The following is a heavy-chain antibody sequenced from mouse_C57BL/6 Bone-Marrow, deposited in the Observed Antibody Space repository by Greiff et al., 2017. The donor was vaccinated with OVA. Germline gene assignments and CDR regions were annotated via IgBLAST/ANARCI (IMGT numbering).Heavy chain of an antibody. D-gene: IGHD2-14*01. CDR1: GYTFTSYW. V-gene: IGHV1-61*01. CDR3: ARAGYAGGFAY. Sequence: QVQLQQPGAELVRPGSSVKLSCKASGYTFTSYWMDWVKQRPGQGLDWIGNIYPSDSETHYTQKFKDKATLTVDKSSSTAYMQLSSLTSEDAAVDDCARAGYAGGFAYWGQGTLVTVSA. CDR2: IYPSDSET. J-gene: IGHJ3*01.